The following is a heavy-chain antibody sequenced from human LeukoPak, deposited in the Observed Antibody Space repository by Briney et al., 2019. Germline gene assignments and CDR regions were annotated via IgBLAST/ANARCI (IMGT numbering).Heavy chain of an antibody. CDR2: IYYSGST. D-gene: IGHD5-18*01. V-gene: IGHV4-30-4*08. Sequence: LRLSCAASGFTFSDYYMSWIRQPPGKGLEWIGYIYYSGSTYYNPSLKSRVTISVDTSKNQFSLKLSSVTAADTAVYYCARGRYSYGHFDYWGQGTLVTVSS. CDR1: GFTFSDYY. CDR3: ARGRYSYGHFDY. J-gene: IGHJ4*02.